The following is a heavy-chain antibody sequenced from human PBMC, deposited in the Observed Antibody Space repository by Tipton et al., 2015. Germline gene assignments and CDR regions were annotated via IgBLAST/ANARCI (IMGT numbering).Heavy chain of an antibody. Sequence: SLRLSCAASGFTFDDYAMHWVRQAPGKGLEWVSGIGWNSGIIGYADSVKGRFTISRDNAKNSLYPQMNSLRAEDTALYYCAKAGRSLYYYYTLDVWGQGTTVTVSS. D-gene: IGHD1-26*01. CDR2: IGWNSGII. V-gene: IGHV3-9*01. J-gene: IGHJ6*02. CDR3: AKAGRSLYYYYTLDV. CDR1: GFTFDDYA.